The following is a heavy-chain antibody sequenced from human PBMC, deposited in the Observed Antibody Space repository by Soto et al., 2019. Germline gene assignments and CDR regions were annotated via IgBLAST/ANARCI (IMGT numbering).Heavy chain of an antibody. V-gene: IGHV4-30-2*01. CDR3: ASLRHCGVDSYHSDY. J-gene: IGHJ4*01. D-gene: IGHD2-21*02. Sequence: NLYLTSAVSGGSISSGGYSWSWIRQPPGKGLEWIGYIYHSGSTYYNPSLKSRVTISVDRSKNQFYLKQSSVTAADTAVYNCASLRHCGVDSYHSDYSGHGTLVT. CDR2: IYHSGST. CDR1: GGSISSGGYS.